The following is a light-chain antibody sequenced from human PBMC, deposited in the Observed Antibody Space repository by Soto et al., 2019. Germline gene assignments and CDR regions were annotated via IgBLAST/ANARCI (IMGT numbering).Light chain of an antibody. J-gene: IGLJ2*01. CDR1: SSDVGGYKY. V-gene: IGLV2-8*01. Sequence: QSVLTQPPSASGSPGQSVTISCTGTSSDVGGYKYVSWYQQHPGKAPKLMIYEVTQRPSGVPDRFSGSKSGNTASLTVSGLQAEDEADYYCSSHAGSNSLLFGGGTKLTVL. CDR2: EVT. CDR3: SSHAGSNSLL.